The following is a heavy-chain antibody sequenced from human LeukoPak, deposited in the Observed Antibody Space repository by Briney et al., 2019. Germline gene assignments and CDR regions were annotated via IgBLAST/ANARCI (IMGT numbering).Heavy chain of an antibody. V-gene: IGHV3-11*01. D-gene: IGHD5-12*01. CDR1: GFTFSDYY. Sequence: PGGSLRLSCAASGFTFSDYYMSWIRQAPGKGLEWVSYNSSSGSTIYYADSVKGRFTISRDNAKNSLYLQMNSLRAEDTAVYYCAKDSLARGYSGYDLSGYGDYIANRWDYYYYGMDVWGQGTTVTVSS. CDR3: AKDSLARGYSGYDLSGYGDYIANRWDYYYYGMDV. CDR2: NSSSGSTI. J-gene: IGHJ6*02.